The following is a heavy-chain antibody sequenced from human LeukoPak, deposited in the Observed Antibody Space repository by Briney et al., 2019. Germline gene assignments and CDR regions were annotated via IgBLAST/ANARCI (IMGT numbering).Heavy chain of an antibody. CDR2: INPSGGST. D-gene: IGHD6-6*01. Sequence: ASVKVSCKASGYTFTSYYMHWVRQAPGQGLEWLGIINPSGGSTSYAQKFQGRVTMTRDTSTSTVYMELSSLRSEDTAVYYCARDRIAATAGMDVWGQGTTVTVSS. CDR1: GYTFTSYY. J-gene: IGHJ6*02. V-gene: IGHV1-46*01. CDR3: ARDRIAATAGMDV.